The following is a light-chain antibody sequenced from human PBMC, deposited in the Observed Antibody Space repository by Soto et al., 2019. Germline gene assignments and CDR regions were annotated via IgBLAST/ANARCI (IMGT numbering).Light chain of an antibody. CDR3: QQYHWAPDT. V-gene: IGKV3-20*01. CDR1: QIVGGDT. CDR2: GAS. Sequence: EMVLKQSPGTLALATGERAPLSCRASQIVGGDTLAWLQQRPGQAPRLVMYGASNRAAGIPDRFSGSGSGTDFTLTVSRLEPEDFAMYYCQQYHWAPDTFGQGTRLE. J-gene: IGKJ5*01.